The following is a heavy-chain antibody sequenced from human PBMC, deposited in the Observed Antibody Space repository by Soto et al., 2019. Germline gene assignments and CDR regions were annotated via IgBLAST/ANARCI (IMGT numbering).Heavy chain of an antibody. CDR3: TTGDDILTGYSFDY. CDR2: IKSKTDGGTT. J-gene: IGHJ4*02. D-gene: IGHD3-9*01. V-gene: IGHV3-15*01. Sequence: EVQVVESGGGLVQPGGSLRLSCAASGFTFSNAWMSWVRQAPGKGLEWVGRIKSKTDGGTTDYAAPVKGRFTISRDDSKNTLYLQMNSLKTEDTAVYYCTTGDDILTGYSFDYWGQGTLVTVSS. CDR1: GFTFSNAW.